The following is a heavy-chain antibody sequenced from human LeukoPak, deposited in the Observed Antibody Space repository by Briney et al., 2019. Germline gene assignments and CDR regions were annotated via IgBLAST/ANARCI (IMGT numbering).Heavy chain of an antibody. V-gene: IGHV4-4*02. CDR3: ASRVLYSSGWYTEFYFDY. CDR2: IYHSGST. Sequence: PSETLSLTCAVSGGSISSSNWWSWVRQPPGKGLEWIGEIYHSGSTNYNPSLKSRVTISVDKSKNQFSLKLSSVTAADMAVYYCASRVLYSSGWYTEFYFDYWGQGTLVTVSS. J-gene: IGHJ4*02. CDR1: GGSISSSNW. D-gene: IGHD6-19*01.